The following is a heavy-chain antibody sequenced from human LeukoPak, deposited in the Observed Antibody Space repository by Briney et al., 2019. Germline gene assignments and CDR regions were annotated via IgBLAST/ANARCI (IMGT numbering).Heavy chain of an antibody. CDR2: IYHSGST. D-gene: IGHD3-22*01. V-gene: IGHV4-30-2*01. J-gene: IGHJ5*02. CDR3: ARDQGPYYYDSSGSGFDP. CDR1: GGSISSGGYS. Sequence: PSQTLSLTCAVSGGSISSGGYSWSWIRQPPGKGLEWIGYIYHSGSTYYNPSLKSRVTISVDRSKNQFSLKLSSVTAADTAVYYCARDQGPYYYDSSGSGFDPWGQGTLVTVSS.